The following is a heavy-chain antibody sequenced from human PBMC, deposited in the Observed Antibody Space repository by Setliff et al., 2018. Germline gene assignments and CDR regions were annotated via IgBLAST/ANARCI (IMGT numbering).Heavy chain of an antibody. CDR2: IKQDGSEK. J-gene: IGHJ6*03. D-gene: IGHD5-12*01. CDR1: GFTFSSYW. Sequence: GGSLRLSCAASGFTFSSYWMSWVRQAPGKGLEWVANIKQDGSEKYYVDSVKGRSTISRDNAKNSLYLQMNSLRAEDTAVYYCAREKMATNYYYYYMDVWGKGPRSPSP. V-gene: IGHV3-7*01. CDR3: AREKMATNYYYYYMDV.